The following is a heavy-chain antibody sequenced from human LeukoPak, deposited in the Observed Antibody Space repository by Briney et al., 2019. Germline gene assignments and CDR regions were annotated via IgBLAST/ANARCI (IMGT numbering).Heavy chain of an antibody. Sequence: GASVKVSCKASGYTFTSYYMHWVRQDPGQGLEWMGIINPSGGSTSYAQKFQGRVTMTRDTSTSTVYMELSSLRSEDTAVYYCARDGFAPPRRFDPWGQGTLVTVSS. D-gene: IGHD3-10*01. CDR2: INPSGGST. CDR3: ARDGFAPPRRFDP. CDR1: GYTFTSYY. V-gene: IGHV1-46*01. J-gene: IGHJ5*02.